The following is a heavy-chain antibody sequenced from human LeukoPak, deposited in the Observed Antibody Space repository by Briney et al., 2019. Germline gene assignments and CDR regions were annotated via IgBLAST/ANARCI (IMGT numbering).Heavy chain of an antibody. CDR2: INPSGGST. J-gene: IGHJ4*02. CDR3: AREGRKSSSWYDY. Sequence: ASVKVSCKASGGTFSSYAISWVRQAPGQGLEWMGIINPSGGSTSYAQKFQGRVTMTRDTSTSTVYMELSSLRSEDTAVYYCAREGRKSSSWYDYWGQGTLVTVSS. D-gene: IGHD6-13*01. CDR1: GGTFSSYA. V-gene: IGHV1-46*01.